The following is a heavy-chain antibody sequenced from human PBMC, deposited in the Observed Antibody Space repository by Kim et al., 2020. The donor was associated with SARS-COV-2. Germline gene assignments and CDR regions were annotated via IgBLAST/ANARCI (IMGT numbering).Heavy chain of an antibody. J-gene: IGHJ4*02. D-gene: IGHD6-13*01. CDR3: ARDYLAAAGDFDY. Sequence: DNAEDVENRKTTTPDTSKNRFSLQLNSVTPEDTAVYYCARDYLAAAGDFDYWGQGTLVTVSS. V-gene: IGHV6-1*01.